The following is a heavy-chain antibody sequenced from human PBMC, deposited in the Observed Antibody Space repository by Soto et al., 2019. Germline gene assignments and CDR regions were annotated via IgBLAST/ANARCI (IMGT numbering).Heavy chain of an antibody. D-gene: IGHD1-1*01. CDR2: IYHSGST. CDR1: GGSISSEGYS. V-gene: IGHV4-30-2*01. CDR3: ARDQLEGNWFDP. J-gene: IGHJ5*02. Sequence: SETLSLTCAVSGGSISSEGYSWNWIRHPPGKGLEWIGYIYHSGSTLYNPSLKSRVTISVDKSKNQFSLKLTSVTAADTAVYYCARDQLEGNWFDPWGQGTLVTVSS.